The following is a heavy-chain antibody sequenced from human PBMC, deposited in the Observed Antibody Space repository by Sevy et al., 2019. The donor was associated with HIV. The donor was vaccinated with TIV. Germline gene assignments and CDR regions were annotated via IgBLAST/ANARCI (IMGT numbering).Heavy chain of an antibody. CDR3: ARASQQLVLLREYYFDY. Sequence: GGSLRLSCAASGFTFNIYSMNWVRQAPGKGLEWVSSISSSSGYIYYADSLKGRFTVSRDNAKNSLYLQMNSLRAEDTAVYYCARASQQLVLLREYYFDYWGQGTLVTVSS. D-gene: IGHD6-13*01. CDR1: GFTFNIYS. J-gene: IGHJ4*02. CDR2: ISSSSGYI. V-gene: IGHV3-21*01.